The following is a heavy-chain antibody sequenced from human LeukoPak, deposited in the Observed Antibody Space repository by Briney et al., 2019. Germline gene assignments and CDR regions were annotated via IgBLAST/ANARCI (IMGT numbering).Heavy chain of an antibody. J-gene: IGHJ4*02. CDR1: GGSISSGGYS. V-gene: IGHV4-30-2*01. CDR3: ARADGGDSLDY. CDR2: IYHSGST. Sequence: SQTLSLTCAVSGGSISSGGYSWSWIRQPPGKGLEWIGYIYHSGSTYYNPSLKSRVTISVDRSKNQFSLKLSSVTAADTAVYYCARADGGDSLDYWGQGTLVTVSS. D-gene: IGHD4-17*01.